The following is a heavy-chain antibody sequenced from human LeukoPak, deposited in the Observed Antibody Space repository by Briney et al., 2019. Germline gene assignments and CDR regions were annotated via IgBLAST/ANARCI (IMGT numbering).Heavy chain of an antibody. V-gene: IGHV4-61*02. D-gene: IGHD3-9*01. J-gene: IGHJ6*02. CDR1: GGSISSSSYY. Sequence: KSSETLSLTCTVSGGSISSSSYYWSWIRQPAGKGLEWIGRIYTSGSTNYNPSLKSRVTMSVDTSKNQFSLKLSSVTAADTAVYYCASFFDWAHGMDVWGQGTTVTVSS. CDR3: ASFFDWAHGMDV. CDR2: IYTSGST.